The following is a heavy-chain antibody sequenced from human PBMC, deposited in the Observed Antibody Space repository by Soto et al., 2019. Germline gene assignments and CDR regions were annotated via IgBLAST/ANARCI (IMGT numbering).Heavy chain of an antibody. Sequence: THSHLYRVSCGIISKGCYFRNLNRKTPGKGLEWIGYIYYSGSTYYNPSLKSRVTISVDTSKNQFSLKLSSVTAADTAVYYCAIRYYYGSGSYNYYYYGMDVWGQGTTVTVSS. V-gene: IGHV4-31*03. CDR3: AIRYYYGSGSYNYYYYGMDV. D-gene: IGHD3-10*01. CDR2: IYYSGST. J-gene: IGHJ6*02. CDR1: CGIISKGCYF.